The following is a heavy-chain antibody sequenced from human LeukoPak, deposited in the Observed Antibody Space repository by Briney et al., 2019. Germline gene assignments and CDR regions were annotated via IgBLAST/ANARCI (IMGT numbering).Heavy chain of an antibody. CDR3: ARERYSSSWYYYYGMDV. CDR2: ISSSGSTI. J-gene: IGHJ6*04. V-gene: IGHV3-48*03. D-gene: IGHD6-13*01. CDR1: GFIFSSYE. Sequence: GGSLRLSCAASGFIFSSYEMNWVRQAPGKGLEWVSYISSSGSTIYYADSVKGRFTISRDNAKNSLYLQMNSLRAEDTAVYYCARERYSSSWYYYYGMDVWGKGTTVTVSS.